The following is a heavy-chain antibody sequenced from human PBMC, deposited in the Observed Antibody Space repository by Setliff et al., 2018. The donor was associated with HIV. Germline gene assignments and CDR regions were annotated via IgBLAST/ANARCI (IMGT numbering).Heavy chain of an antibody. CDR1: GGTFSSYA. V-gene: IGHV1-69*10. CDR3: ARVGIQLWYPSYYYYYMDV. Sequence: SVKVSCKASGGTFSSYAISWVRQAPGQGLEWMGGIIPILGIANYAQKFQGRVTITAGKSTSTAYMELSSLRSEDTAVYYCARVGIQLWYPSYYYYYMDVWGKGTTVTVSS. D-gene: IGHD5-18*01. CDR2: IIPILGIA. J-gene: IGHJ6*03.